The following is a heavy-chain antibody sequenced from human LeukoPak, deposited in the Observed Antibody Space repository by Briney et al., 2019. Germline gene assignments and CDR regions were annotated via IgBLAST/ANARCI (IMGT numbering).Heavy chain of an antibody. D-gene: IGHD5-18*01. CDR2: IKQDGSEK. V-gene: IGHV3-7*03. CDR1: GFTFSSYW. CDR3: ARVCTAMVNHGFDY. J-gene: IGHJ4*02. Sequence: GGSLRLSCAASGFTFSSYWMSWVRQAPGEGLKWVANIKQDGSEKYYVDSLKGRFTISRDNAKNSLYLQMNSLRAEDTAIYYCARVCTAMVNHGFDYWGQGTLVTVSS.